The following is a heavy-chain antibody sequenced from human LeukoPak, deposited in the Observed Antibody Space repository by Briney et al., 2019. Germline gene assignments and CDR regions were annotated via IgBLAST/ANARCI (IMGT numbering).Heavy chain of an antibody. J-gene: IGHJ4*02. CDR1: GYTFTGYY. D-gene: IGHD4-17*01. V-gene: IGHV1-2*06. Sequence: GASVKVSCKASGYTFTGYYMHWVRQAPGQGLEWMGRINPNSGGTNYAQKFQGRVTMTRDTSISIAYMELSRLRSDDTAVYYCARTDYGDYEYFDYWGQGTLVTVSS. CDR3: ARTDYGDYEYFDY. CDR2: INPNSGGT.